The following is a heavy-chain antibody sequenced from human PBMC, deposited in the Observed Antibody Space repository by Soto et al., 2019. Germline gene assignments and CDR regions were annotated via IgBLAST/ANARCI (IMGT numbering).Heavy chain of an antibody. V-gene: IGHV5-51*01. CDR2: IYPGDSDT. J-gene: IGHJ4*02. D-gene: IGHD5-18*01. CDR3: ARHVDTAMVPGFYFDY. CDR1: GYSFTSYW. Sequence: GESLKISCKGSGYSFTSYWIGWVRQMPGKGLEWMGIIYPGDSDTRYSPSFQGQVTISADKSISTAYLQWSSLKASDTAMYYCARHVDTAMVPGFYFDYWGQGTLVTVSS.